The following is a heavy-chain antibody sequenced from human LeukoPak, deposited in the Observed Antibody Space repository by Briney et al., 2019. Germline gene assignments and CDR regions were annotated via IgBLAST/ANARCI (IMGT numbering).Heavy chain of an antibody. CDR3: ARDLFSSSWYANVGFYI. CDR2: IYTSGST. J-gene: IGHJ3*02. D-gene: IGHD6-13*01. CDR1: GGSISSGSYY. Sequence: SQTLSLTCTVSGGSISSGSYYWSWIRQPAGKGLEWIGRIYTSGSTNYNPSLKSRVTISVDTSKNQFSLKLSSVTAAHTAVYYCARDLFSSSWYANVGFYIWGQGRMITVSS. V-gene: IGHV4-61*02.